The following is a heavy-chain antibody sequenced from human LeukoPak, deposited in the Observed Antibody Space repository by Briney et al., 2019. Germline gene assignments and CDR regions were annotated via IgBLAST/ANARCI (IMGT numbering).Heavy chain of an antibody. CDR1: GFTFSNYA. CDR3: ARVSSGSGSYRTLLSY. V-gene: IGHV3-23*01. Sequence: GGSLRLSCAASGFTFSNYAMSWVRQAPGKGLEWVSSITSGGVTTYYADSVKGRFTISRDQTKNILYLQMNSLRAEDTAVYYCARVSSGSGSYRTLLSYWGQGTLVTVSS. D-gene: IGHD3-10*01. J-gene: IGHJ4*02. CDR2: ITSGGVTT.